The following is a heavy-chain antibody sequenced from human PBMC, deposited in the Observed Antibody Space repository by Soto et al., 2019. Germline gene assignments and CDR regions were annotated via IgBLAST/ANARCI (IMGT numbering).Heavy chain of an antibody. CDR2: IYSSGTT. D-gene: IGHD3-10*01. Sequence: QVQLQESGPGLVKPSQTLSLTCTVSGASISGGVYYWSWIRQHPGQGLEWIGYIYSSGTTYYSPSLKSRVTISLDTSKNHFYLELSSLTAADTAVYYCARDIRVEPPSFGGSYYYYVMDVWGQGTTVTVSS. CDR1: GASISGGVYY. CDR3: ARDIRVEPPSFGGSYYYYVMDV. V-gene: IGHV4-31*03. J-gene: IGHJ6*02.